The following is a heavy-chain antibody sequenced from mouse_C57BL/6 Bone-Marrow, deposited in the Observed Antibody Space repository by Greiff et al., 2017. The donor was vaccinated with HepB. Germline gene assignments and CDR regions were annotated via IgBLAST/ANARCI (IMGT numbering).Heavy chain of an antibody. CDR2: IHPNSGST. Sequence: QVQLQQPGAELVKPGASVKLSCKASGYTFNSYWMHWVKQRPGQGLEWIGKIHPNSGSTNYNEKFKSKATLTVDKSSSTTYLQLSSLTSEAAAVYYCARDGAGVSCWGQGTTLTVSS. J-gene: IGHJ2*01. V-gene: IGHV1-64*01. CDR1: GYTFNSYW. CDR3: ARDGAGVSC. D-gene: IGHD1-1*01.